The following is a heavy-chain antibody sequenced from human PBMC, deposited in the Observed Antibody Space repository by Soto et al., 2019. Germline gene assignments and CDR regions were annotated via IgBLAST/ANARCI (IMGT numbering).Heavy chain of an antibody. D-gene: IGHD3-10*01. Sequence: GESLKISCKGSGYSFTSYWIGWVRQMPGKGLEWMGIIYPGDSDTRYSPSFQGQVAISADKSISTAYLQWSSLKASDTAMYYCARSYYGSGSPALVNWFDPWGQGTLVTVSS. J-gene: IGHJ5*02. CDR2: IYPGDSDT. CDR1: GYSFTSYW. CDR3: ARSYYGSGSPALVNWFDP. V-gene: IGHV5-51*01.